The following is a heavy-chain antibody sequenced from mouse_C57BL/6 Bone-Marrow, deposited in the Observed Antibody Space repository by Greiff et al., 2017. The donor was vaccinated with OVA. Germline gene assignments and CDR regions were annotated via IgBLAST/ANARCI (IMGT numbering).Heavy chain of an antibody. D-gene: IGHD2-1*01. Sequence: DVMLVESGGGLVKPGGSLKLYCAAPFFPFIIYPMSWVRQTPEKRLEWVATISGGGGNTYYPDSVKGRFTISRDNAKNTLYLQMCSLRSEDTALYYCARHYGNDYWYFDVWGTGTTVTVSS. J-gene: IGHJ1*03. CDR1: FFPFIIYP. CDR2: ISGGGGNT. V-gene: IGHV5-9*01. CDR3: ARHYGNDYWYFDV.